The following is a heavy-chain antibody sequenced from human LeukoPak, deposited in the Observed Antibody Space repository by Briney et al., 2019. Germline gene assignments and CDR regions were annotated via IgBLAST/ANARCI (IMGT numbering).Heavy chain of an antibody. CDR1: GFTFSSYG. V-gene: IGHV3-30*02. D-gene: IGHD3-10*01. CDR3: AKDGLIYGSGSHWFDP. CDR2: IRYGGSNK. Sequence: GGSLRLSCAASGFTFSSYGMHWVRQAPGKGLEWVAFIRYGGSNKYYADSVKGRFTISRDNSKNTLYLQMNSLRAEDTAVYYCAKDGLIYGSGSHWFDPWGQGTLVTVSS. J-gene: IGHJ5*02.